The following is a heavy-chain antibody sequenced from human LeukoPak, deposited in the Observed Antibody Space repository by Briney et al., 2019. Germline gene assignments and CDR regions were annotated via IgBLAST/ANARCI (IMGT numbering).Heavy chain of an antibody. CDR2: IYSGGST. CDR3: ARDSEGDLFDY. J-gene: IGHJ4*02. D-gene: IGHD2-21*02. Sequence: GGSLRLSCAASRFTVSSNYMSWVRQAPGKGLEGVSIIYSGGSTYYADSVKGRFTISRDNSKNTLYLQMNSLRAEDTAVYYCARDSEGDLFDYWGQGTLVTVSS. V-gene: IGHV3-66*02. CDR1: RFTVSSNY.